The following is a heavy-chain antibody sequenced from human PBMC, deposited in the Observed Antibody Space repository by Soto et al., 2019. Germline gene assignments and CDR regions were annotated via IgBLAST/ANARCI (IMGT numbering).Heavy chain of an antibody. D-gene: IGHD2-2*03. J-gene: IGHJ4*02. CDR3: ARDNDLDRDGPFDY. CDR2: ISWDSGDI. CDR1: GFSFDDYG. V-gene: IGHV3-9*01. Sequence: EVQLVESGGGSVQPGRSLRLSCEASGFSFDDYGMHWVRQGPGKGLEWVSGISWDSGDIYYVDSVKGRFAISRDNAKKSMYPPMNRLRTEDTALYYCARDNDLDRDGPFDYWGQGILVTVSS.